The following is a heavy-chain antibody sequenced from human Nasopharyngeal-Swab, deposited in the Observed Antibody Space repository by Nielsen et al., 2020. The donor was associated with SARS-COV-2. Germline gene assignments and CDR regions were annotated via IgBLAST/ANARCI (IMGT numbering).Heavy chain of an antibody. D-gene: IGHD3-10*01. CDR1: GGSVSSGSYY. CDR3: ARGREYYGSGSYYNP. CDR2: INHSGST. J-gene: IGHJ5*02. Sequence: SETLSLTCTVSGGSVSSGSYYWSWIRQPPGKGLEWIGEINHSGSTNYNPSLKSRVTISVDTSKNQFSLKLSSVTAADTAVYYCARGREYYGSGSYYNPWGQGTLVTVSS. V-gene: IGHV4-39*07.